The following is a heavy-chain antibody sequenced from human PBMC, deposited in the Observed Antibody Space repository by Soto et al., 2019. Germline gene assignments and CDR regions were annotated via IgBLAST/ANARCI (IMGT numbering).Heavy chain of an antibody. J-gene: IGHJ5*02. V-gene: IGHV3-15*01. CDR1: GFTFSNAW. CDR2: IRSKTDGGTT. CDR3: KWDLEASDP. D-gene: IGHD1-26*01. Sequence: GGSLRLSCAASGFTFSNAWMSWVRQAPGKGLEWVGRIRSKTDGGTTDYAAPVKGRFTISRDDSKDALYLQMNSLKTEDTAVYYCKWDLEASDPWGQGTLVTVSS.